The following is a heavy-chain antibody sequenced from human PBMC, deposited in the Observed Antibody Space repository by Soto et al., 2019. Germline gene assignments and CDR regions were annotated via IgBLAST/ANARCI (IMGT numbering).Heavy chain of an antibody. V-gene: IGHV3-74*01. Sequence: EVQLVESGGGLVQPGGSLRLSCAGSGFTFSNYWMHWVRQAPGKGLEWVSRIDHDGPTDYADSVRCRFTISRDNAENTLYRQMNSLRPEDTAVYYCVRDSHGDYWGQGTLVTVSS. CDR2: IDHDGPT. J-gene: IGHJ4*02. CDR3: VRDSHGDY. CDR1: GFTFSNYW.